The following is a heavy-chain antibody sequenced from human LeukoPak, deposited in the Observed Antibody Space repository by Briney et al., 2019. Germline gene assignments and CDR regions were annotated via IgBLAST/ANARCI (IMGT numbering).Heavy chain of an antibody. CDR1: GGSLSSYY. CDR3: ARAHEYYDFWSGPTSGAFDI. V-gene: IGHV4-59*12. D-gene: IGHD3-3*01. CDR2: IYYSGST. Sequence: SETLSLTCTVSGGSLSSYYWSWIRQPPGKGLEWIGYIYYSGSTNYNPSLKSRVTISVDTSKNHFSLKLSSVTAADTAVYYCARAHEYYDFWSGPTSGAFDIWGQGTMVTVSS. J-gene: IGHJ3*02.